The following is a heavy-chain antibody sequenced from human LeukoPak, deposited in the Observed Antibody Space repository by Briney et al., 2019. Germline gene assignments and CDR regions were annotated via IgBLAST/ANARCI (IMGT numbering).Heavy chain of an antibody. V-gene: IGHV3-30*02. J-gene: IGHJ4*02. CDR3: AKSLSSRGLIIPKTSRYFDY. CDR2: IWSDGRNR. Sequence: GGSLRLSCAASGFTFDDDAMHWVRQAPGKGLEWVAFIWSDGRNRYYVDSVKGRFTISRDNSKNTLYLQMDSLRAEDTAVYYCAKSLSSRGLIIPKTSRYFDYWGQGTLVTVSS. D-gene: IGHD3-10*01. CDR1: GFTFDDDA.